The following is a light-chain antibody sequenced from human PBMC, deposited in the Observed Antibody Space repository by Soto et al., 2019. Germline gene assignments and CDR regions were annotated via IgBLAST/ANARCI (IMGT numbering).Light chain of an antibody. Sequence: QSVLTQPASVSGSPGQSITISCTGTSSDVGSYNLVSWYQQHPGKAPKLMIYEGSKRPSGVSNRFSASKSANTASLTISGLQAEDEADYYCCSYARSSTSYVVFGGGTKVTVL. CDR3: CSYARSSTSYVV. J-gene: IGLJ2*01. V-gene: IGLV2-23*01. CDR2: EGS. CDR1: SSDVGSYNL.